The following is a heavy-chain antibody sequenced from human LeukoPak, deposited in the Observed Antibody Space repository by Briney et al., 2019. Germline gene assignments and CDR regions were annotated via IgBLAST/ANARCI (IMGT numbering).Heavy chain of an antibody. CDR2: IYPGDSHI. CDR3: ARRGPSYYDSSDYYYYFDY. J-gene: IGHJ4*02. D-gene: IGHD3-22*01. V-gene: IGHV5-51*01. CDR1: GYSFTRYW. Sequence: GESLKISCKASGYSFTRYWIGWVRQMPGKGLEWMGIIYPGDSHIRYSPSFQGQVTISVDKSISTAYLQWSRLKASDTAMYYCARRGPSYYDSSDYYYYFDYWGQGTLVTVSS.